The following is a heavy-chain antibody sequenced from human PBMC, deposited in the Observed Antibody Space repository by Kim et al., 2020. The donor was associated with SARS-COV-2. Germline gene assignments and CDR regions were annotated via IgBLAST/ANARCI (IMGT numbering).Heavy chain of an antibody. CDR1: GGSISSGGYY. Sequence: SETLSLTCTVSGGSISSGGYYWSWIRQHPGKGLEWIGYIYYSGSTYYNPSLKSRVTISVDTSKNQFSLKLSSVTAADTAVYYCARAFGPYGDLDYWGQGTLVTVSS. V-gene: IGHV4-31*03. CDR2: IYYSGST. D-gene: IGHD4-17*01. CDR3: ARAFGPYGDLDY. J-gene: IGHJ4*02.